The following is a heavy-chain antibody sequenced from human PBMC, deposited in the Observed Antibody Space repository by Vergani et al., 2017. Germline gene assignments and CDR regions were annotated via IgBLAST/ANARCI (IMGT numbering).Heavy chain of an antibody. CDR1: GFTFSSYA. V-gene: IGHV3-30-3*01. D-gene: IGHD2-2*01. CDR3: ARVQGXIVVVPAVRGYMDV. CDR2: ISYDGSNK. Sequence: QVQLVESGGGVVQPGRSLTLSCAASGFTFSSYAMHWVRQAPGKGLEWVAVISYDGSNKYYADSVKGRFTISRDNSKNTLYLQMNSLRAEDTAVYYCARVQGXIVVVPAVRGYMDVWGKGTTVTVSS. J-gene: IGHJ6*03.